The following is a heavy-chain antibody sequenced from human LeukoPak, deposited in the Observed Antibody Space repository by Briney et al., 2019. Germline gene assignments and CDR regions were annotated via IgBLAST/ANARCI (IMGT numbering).Heavy chain of an antibody. CDR2: ISRSGSTI. Sequence: GGSLRLSCAASGFTFSSYEMNWVRQAPGKGLEWVSYISRSGSTIYYADSVKGRFTISRDNAKKSLFLQMNSLRAEDTAVYYCARSVYDYGDYIRYYYYGMDVWGQGTTVTVSS. CDR3: ARSVYDYGDYIRYYYYGMDV. D-gene: IGHD4-17*01. V-gene: IGHV3-48*03. CDR1: GFTFSSYE. J-gene: IGHJ6*02.